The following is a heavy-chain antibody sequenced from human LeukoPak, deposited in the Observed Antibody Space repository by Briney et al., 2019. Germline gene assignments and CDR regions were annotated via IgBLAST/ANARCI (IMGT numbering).Heavy chain of an antibody. D-gene: IGHD4/OR15-4a*01. CDR2: IYYSGST. CDR3: ARSRRGAYNWFDP. V-gene: IGHV4-38-2*02. J-gene: IGHJ5*02. CDR1: SYSITSDYY. Sequence: SETLSLTCTVSSYSITSDYYWGWIRQPPGKGLEWIGSIYYSGSTYYNPSLKSRVTISVDTSKNQFSLKLSSVTAADTAVYYCARSRRGAYNWFDPWGQGTLVIVSS.